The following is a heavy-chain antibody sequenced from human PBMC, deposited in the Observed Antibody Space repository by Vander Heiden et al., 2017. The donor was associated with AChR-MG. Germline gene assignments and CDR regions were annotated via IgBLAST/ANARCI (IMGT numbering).Heavy chain of an antibody. Sequence: EVQLLESGGGLVQPGGSLRLSCAASGFTFSSYAMTWVRQAPGKGLEWVSTISGSGGHTYSADSVKGRFTISRDNSKKTLYLQMNNLRAEDTAVYYCAKDQHGEMATFSIYWGQGTLVTVSS. CDR2: ISGSGGHT. D-gene: IGHD5-12*01. V-gene: IGHV3-23*01. CDR3: AKDQHGEMATFSIY. J-gene: IGHJ4*02. CDR1: GFTFSSYA.